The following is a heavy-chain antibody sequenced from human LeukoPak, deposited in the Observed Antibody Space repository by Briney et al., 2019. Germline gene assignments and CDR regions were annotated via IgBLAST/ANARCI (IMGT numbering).Heavy chain of an antibody. CDR3: ARGRRNTIFGFRL. V-gene: IGHV4-34*01. CDR2: INHSGST. Sequence: SETLSLTYAVYGGSFSGYYWSWIRQPPGKGLEWIGEINHSGSTNYNPSLKSRVTISVDTSKNQFSLKLSSVTAADTAVYYCARGRRNTIFGFRLWGQGTLVTVSS. D-gene: IGHD3-3*01. J-gene: IGHJ4*02. CDR1: GGSFSGYY.